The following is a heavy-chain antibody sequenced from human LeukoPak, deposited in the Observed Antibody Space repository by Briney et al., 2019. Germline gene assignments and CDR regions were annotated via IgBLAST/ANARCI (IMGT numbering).Heavy chain of an antibody. Sequence: ASVKVSCKASGYTFTGYYMHWVRQAPGQGLEWMGWINPSSGGTNYAQKFQGRVTMTRDTSISTAYMELSRLRSDDTAVYYCARFPRDYYYYYMDVWGKGTTVTVSS. CDR3: ARFPRDYYYYYMDV. J-gene: IGHJ6*03. CDR2: INPSSGGT. V-gene: IGHV1-2*02. CDR1: GYTFTGYY.